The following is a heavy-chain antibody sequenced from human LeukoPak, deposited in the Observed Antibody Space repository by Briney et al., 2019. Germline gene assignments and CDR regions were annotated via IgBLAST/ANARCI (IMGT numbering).Heavy chain of an antibody. CDR2: IYYSGST. V-gene: IGHV4-59*01. CDR1: GGSINSYY. Sequence: SETLSLTCTVSGGSINSYYWSWIRQPPGKGLEWIGYIYYSGSTNYNPSLKSRVTISVDTSKNQFSLKLSSVTTADTAVYYCARGGIAQYYFDYWGQGTLVTVSS. D-gene: IGHD6-13*01. CDR3: ARGGIAQYYFDY. J-gene: IGHJ4*02.